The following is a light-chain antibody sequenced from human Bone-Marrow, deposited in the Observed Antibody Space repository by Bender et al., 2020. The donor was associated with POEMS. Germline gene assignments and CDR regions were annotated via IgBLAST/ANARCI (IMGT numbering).Light chain of an antibody. Sequence: SYEVTQSPSVSVSPGQTASITCSGDKLGDKYACWYQQKPGQSPVLVIYQNDKRPSGIPERFSGSISGNTATLTISGTQAMDEADYYCQAWDSITLVFGGGTKLTVL. CDR3: QAWDSITLV. V-gene: IGLV3-1*01. CDR2: QND. J-gene: IGLJ2*01. CDR1: KLGDKY.